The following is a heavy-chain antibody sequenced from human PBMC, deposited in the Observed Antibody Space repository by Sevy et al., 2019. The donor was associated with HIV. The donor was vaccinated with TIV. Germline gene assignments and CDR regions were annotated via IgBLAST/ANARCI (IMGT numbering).Heavy chain of an antibody. CDR2: MNQDGTER. D-gene: IGHD2-15*01. V-gene: IGHV3-7*01. Sequence: GGSLRLSCAASGFSFSTYWMTWVRQAPGKGLEWVATMNQDGTERDYVDSVKGGFTISRDNTKTSLFLQMNSLSAEDTAVYYCARDLFSGGNAVYGYWGQGTLVTVSS. J-gene: IGHJ4*02. CDR3: ARDLFSGGNAVYGY. CDR1: GFSFSTYW.